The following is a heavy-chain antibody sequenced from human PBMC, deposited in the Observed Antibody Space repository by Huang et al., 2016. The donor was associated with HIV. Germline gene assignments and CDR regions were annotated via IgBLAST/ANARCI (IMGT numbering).Heavy chain of an antibody. CDR3: ARQGVGDFVVEPTGVGAFDI. V-gene: IGHV5-51*01. CDR2: VDPSDSDT. D-gene: IGHD2-2*01. CDR1: GYTFNGYW. J-gene: IGHJ3*02. Sequence: EVQLVQSGAVVKKPGESLKISCKGSGYTFNGYWIGWVRQMPGKGMEGVGIVDPSDSDTTYSPSFQGQVTISADKAISTAYLQWSGLKASDTAMYYCARQGVGDFVVEPTGVGAFDIWGQGTMVTVSS.